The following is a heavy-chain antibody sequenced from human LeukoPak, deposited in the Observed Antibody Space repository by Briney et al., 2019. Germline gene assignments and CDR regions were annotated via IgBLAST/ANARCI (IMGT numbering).Heavy chain of an antibody. CDR2: IHESGST. CDR3: ARHEGFSQKD. Sequence: PSGTLSLTCAVSGVSMSSNNWWSWVRQPPGKGLVWIGEIHESGSTNYNPSLKSRVTISVDKSKDQFSLKLSSVTAADTAVYYCARHEGFSQKDWGQGTQVTVS. J-gene: IGHJ4*02. CDR1: GVSMSSNNW. V-gene: IGHV4-4*02.